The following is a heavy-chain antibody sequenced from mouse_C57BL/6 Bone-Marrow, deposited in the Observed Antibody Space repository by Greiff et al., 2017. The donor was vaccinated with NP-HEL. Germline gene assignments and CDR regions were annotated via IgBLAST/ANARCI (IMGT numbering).Heavy chain of an antibody. CDR1: GFTFSDYG. CDR2: ISSGSSTI. Sequence: EVQLMESGGGLVKPGGSLKLSCAASGFTFSDYGMHWVRQAPEKGLEWVAYISSGSSTIYYADTVKGRFTISRDNAKNTLFLQMTSLRSEDTAMYYCARPGEDYFDYWGQGTTLTVSS. J-gene: IGHJ2*01. V-gene: IGHV5-17*01. CDR3: ARPGEDYFDY.